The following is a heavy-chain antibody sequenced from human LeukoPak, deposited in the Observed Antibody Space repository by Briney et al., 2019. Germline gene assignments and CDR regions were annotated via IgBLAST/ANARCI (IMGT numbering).Heavy chain of an antibody. CDR2: INNDGTYT. J-gene: IGHJ4*02. V-gene: IGHV3-74*01. CDR3: GREIEAPGKTLDY. CDR1: GFTSSSYW. Sequence: GGSLRLSCAVSGFTSSSYWMHWVRQAPGKGLVWVSRINNDGTYTVYADSVKGRFTISRDNAKNTLYLQMNSLRPEDTAVYYCGREIEAPGKTLDYWGQGTLVTVSS.